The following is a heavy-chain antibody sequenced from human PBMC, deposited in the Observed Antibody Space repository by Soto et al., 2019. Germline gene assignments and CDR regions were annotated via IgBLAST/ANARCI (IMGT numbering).Heavy chain of an antibody. CDR1: GFTFSTYW. D-gene: IGHD6-6*01. CDR3: TTDNYSSLDV. J-gene: IGHJ6*02. CDR2: IRSKTDGETT. V-gene: IGHV3-15*07. Sequence: PGGSLRLSCAASGFTFSTYWMHWVRHAPGKGLEWVGRIRSKTDGETTDYAAPVKGRFTISRDDSKNTLYLQMNSLKTEDTAVYYCTTDNYSSLDVWGQGTTVTVSS.